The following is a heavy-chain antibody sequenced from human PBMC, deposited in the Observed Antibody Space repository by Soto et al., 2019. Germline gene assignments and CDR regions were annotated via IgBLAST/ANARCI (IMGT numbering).Heavy chain of an antibody. CDR2: ISSSSSTI. D-gene: IGHD6-19*01. V-gene: IGHV3-48*01. CDR1: GFTFSSYS. CDR3: ARANWGSSGWYGGQYYYYMDV. Sequence: GGSLRLSCAASGFTFSSYSMNWVRQAPGKGLEWVSYISSSSSTIYYADSVKGRFTICRDNAKNSLYLQMNSLRAEDTAVYYCARANWGSSGWYGGQYYYYMDVWGKGTTVTVSS. J-gene: IGHJ6*03.